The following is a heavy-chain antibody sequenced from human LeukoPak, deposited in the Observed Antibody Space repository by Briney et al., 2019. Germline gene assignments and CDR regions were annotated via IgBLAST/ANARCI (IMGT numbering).Heavy chain of an antibody. D-gene: IGHD3-22*01. CDR3: ATFKYYYDSSGYYRFDN. CDR2: IYYSGST. V-gene: IGHV4-61*01. CDR1: GGSVSSGNYY. J-gene: IGHJ4*02. Sequence: SETLSLTCTVSGGSVSSGNYYCSWIRQPPGKGLEWIGYIYYSGSTNYNPSLKSRVTMSVDKSKNQFSLELSSLTAADTAVYYCATFKYYYDSSGYYRFDNWGQGTLVTVSS.